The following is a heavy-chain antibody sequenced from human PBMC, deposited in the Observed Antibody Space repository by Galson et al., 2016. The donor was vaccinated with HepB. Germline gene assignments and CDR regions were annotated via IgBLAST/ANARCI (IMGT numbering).Heavy chain of an antibody. D-gene: IGHD3-22*01. J-gene: IGHJ4*02. CDR1: GFTFSSYS. CDR2: ITYSGDNT. Sequence: CAASGFTFSSYSMSWVRQAPGKGLEWVSTITYSGDNTYYADSVKGRFTISRDSSKNSLYLQMNSLRADDTAIYYCAKNSRGFPPDYWGQGTLVTVSS. CDR3: AKNSRGFPPDY. V-gene: IGHV3-23*01.